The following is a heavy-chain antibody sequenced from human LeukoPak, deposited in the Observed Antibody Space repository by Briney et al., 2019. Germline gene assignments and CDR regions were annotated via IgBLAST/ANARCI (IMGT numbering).Heavy chain of an antibody. CDR1: GGSISSGDYY. Sequence: SQTLSLTCTVSGGSISSGDYYWSWIRQPPGKGLECIGYIYYSGSTYYNPSLKSRVTISVDTSKNQFSLKLSSVTAADTAVYYCASLPGIAAAGDYWGQGTLVTVSS. V-gene: IGHV4-30-4*08. CDR3: ASLPGIAAAGDY. D-gene: IGHD6-13*01. J-gene: IGHJ4*02. CDR2: IYYSGST.